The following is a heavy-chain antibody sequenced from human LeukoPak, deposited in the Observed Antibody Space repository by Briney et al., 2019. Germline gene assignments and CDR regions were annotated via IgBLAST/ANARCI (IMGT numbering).Heavy chain of an antibody. CDR3: ARLPQLGSDY. J-gene: IGHJ4*02. V-gene: IGHV5-10-1*01. CDR2: IDPSDSYT. Sequence: PGESLKISCKGSGYSFTSYWINWVRQMPGKGLEWMGTIDPSDSYTNYSPPFQGHVTISADNSISTAYLQWSSLKASDTAMYYCARLPQLGSDYWGQGTLVTVSS. CDR1: GYSFTSYW. D-gene: IGHD1-26*01.